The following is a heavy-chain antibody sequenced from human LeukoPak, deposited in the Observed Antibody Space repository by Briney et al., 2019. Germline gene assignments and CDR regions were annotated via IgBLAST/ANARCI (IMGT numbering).Heavy chain of an antibody. CDR1: GGPLSSYY. CDR2: IYTSGST. Sequence: SETLSLTCTVSGGPLSSYYWSWIRQPAGKGLEWIGRIYTSGSTNYTPYLKSRVTMSLYTSKNQFSLKLSSVTAADTAVYYCARGRSGLYVGWGQGTLVTVSS. V-gene: IGHV4-4*07. D-gene: IGHD6-19*01. CDR3: ARGRSGLYVG. J-gene: IGHJ4*02.